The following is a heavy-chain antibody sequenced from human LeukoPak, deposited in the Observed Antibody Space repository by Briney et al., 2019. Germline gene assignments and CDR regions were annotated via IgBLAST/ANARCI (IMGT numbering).Heavy chain of an antibody. J-gene: IGHJ4*02. CDR2: IYYSGST. V-gene: IGHV4-59*01. CDR1: GGSISSYY. CDR3: ARGNGDLPFDY. D-gene: IGHD4-17*01. Sequence: SETLSLTCTVSGGSISSYYWSWIGQPPGKGLEWIGYIYYSGSTNYNPSLKSRVTISVDTSKNQFSLKLSSVTAADTAVYYCARGNGDLPFDYWGQGTLVTVSS.